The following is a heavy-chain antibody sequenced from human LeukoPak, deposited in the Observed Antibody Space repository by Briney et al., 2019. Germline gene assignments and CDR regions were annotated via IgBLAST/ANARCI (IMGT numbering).Heavy chain of an antibody. CDR3: ASYTALPTTIFGVVVFEGNYYGMDV. Sequence: GASVKVSCKASGYTFTGYYMHWVRQAPGQGLEWMGWINPNSGGTNYAQKFQGRVTMTRDTSISTAYMELSRLRSDDTAVYYCASYTALPTTIFGVVVFEGNYYGMDVWGQGTTVTVSS. CDR1: GYTFTGYY. CDR2: INPNSGGT. J-gene: IGHJ6*02. V-gene: IGHV1-2*02. D-gene: IGHD3-3*01.